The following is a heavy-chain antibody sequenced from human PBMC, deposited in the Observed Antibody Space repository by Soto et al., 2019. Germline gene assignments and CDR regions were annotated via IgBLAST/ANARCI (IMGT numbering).Heavy chain of an antibody. V-gene: IGHV3-30-3*01. CDR2: ISYDGSTK. CDR1: GFTFSSYT. D-gene: IGHD6-13*01. CDR3: TRDIIAAAGMFDD. J-gene: IGHJ5*01. Sequence: GGPLRFSCAASGFTFSSYTMHWVRQAPGKGLGWVAVISYDGSTKYYADSVKGRSTITRDNTKNPLYLQMNGLRAEDTYLYYCTRDIIAAAGMFDDWGQGTPVTVSS.